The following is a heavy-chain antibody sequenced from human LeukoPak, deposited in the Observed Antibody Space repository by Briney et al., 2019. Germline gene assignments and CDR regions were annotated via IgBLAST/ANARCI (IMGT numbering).Heavy chain of an antibody. V-gene: IGHV3-7*03. CDR3: ARDPCHGALDY. J-gene: IGHJ4*02. Sequence: PGGSLRLSCVASGFTFXSSWMSWVRRAPGXGLXXXAXXKXDGTXXXYXXXXXGXXSXXXDNAKNSLYLXMNSLRAEDTAVYYCARDPCHGALDYWGQGALVTVSS. CDR1: GFTFXSSW. CDR2: XKXDGTXX. D-gene: IGHD2-2*01.